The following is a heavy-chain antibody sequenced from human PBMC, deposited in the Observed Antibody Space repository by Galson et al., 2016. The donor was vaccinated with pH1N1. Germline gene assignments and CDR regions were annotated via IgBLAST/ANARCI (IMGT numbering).Heavy chain of an antibody. CDR1: GFTFSDYA. CDR2: MTYVGNNK. J-gene: IGHJ4*02. Sequence: SLRLSCAASGFTFSDYAMHWVRQAPGKGLEWVAIMTYVGNNKYYADSAKGRFTISRDNSKNTLYLQMNSLRAEDTAVYYCSKLASYNTSSISTYFDPWGQGTLVTVSS. CDR3: SKLASYNTSSISTYFDP. D-gene: IGHD6-6*01. V-gene: IGHV3-30*18.